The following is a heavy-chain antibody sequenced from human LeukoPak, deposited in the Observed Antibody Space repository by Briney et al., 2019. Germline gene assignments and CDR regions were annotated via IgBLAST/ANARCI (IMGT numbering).Heavy chain of an antibody. CDR1: GFTFSDYS. V-gene: IGHV3-48*01. J-gene: IGHJ4*02. CDR2: IGIDSGNT. D-gene: IGHD1-1*01. CDR3: ARHYKHPFHN. Sequence: GGSLRLSCAASGFTFSDYSMNWVRQAPGKGLEWISYIGIDSGNTNYADSMKGRFTISGDKAKNSLYLQMNSLRVEDTAVYYCARHYKHPFHNWGQGTLVTVSS.